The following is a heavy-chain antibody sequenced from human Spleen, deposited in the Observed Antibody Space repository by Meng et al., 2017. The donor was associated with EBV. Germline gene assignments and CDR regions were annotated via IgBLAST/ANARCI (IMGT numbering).Heavy chain of an antibody. CDR1: GGPFDGYS. J-gene: IGHJ4*02. D-gene: IGHD2-8*02. Sequence: QGWSQQGGARLLQPPETLSPTCDVYGGPFDGYSWTWIRQPPGKGLEWIGEINHSGNTNYNPSLKSRVTISVDTSKRQFSLKLTSMTAADTAVYYCATWWGKGYYWGQETLVTVSS. V-gene: IGHV4-34*01. CDR3: ATWWGKGYY. CDR2: INHSGNT.